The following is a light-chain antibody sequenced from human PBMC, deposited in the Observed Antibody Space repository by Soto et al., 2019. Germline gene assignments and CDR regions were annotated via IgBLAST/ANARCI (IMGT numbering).Light chain of an antibody. CDR1: QSISISY. CDR2: STS. J-gene: IGKJ1*01. Sequence: DIVLTQSPGPLSFSPGERATLSCRASQSISISYLAWYQQQPGQAPRLLIYSTSTRATGIPDRFSGSGSGTDCTLTISKLEPGDVAVYYCQQYGGSSWTFGQGTKVDIK. CDR3: QQYGGSSWT. V-gene: IGKV3-20*01.